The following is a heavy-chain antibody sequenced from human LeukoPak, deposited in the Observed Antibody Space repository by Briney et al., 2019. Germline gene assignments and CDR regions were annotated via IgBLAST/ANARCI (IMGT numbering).Heavy chain of an antibody. CDR2: INWNGGST. V-gene: IGHV3-20*04. Sequence: GGSLRLSCAASGFTFDDYGMGWVRQAPGKGLEWVSGINWNGGSTGYADSVKGRFTISRDNAKNSLYLQMNSLRAEDTALYYCARGTLKAAATDFDYWGQGTLVTVSS. CDR3: ARGTLKAAATDFDY. D-gene: IGHD6-13*01. J-gene: IGHJ4*02. CDR1: GFTFDDYG.